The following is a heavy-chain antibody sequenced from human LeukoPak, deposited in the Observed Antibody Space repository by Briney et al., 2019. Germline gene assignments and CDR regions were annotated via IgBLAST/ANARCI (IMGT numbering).Heavy chain of an antibody. CDR3: ARDYGRAYYYYGMDV. D-gene: IGHD4-17*01. Sequence: SQTLSLTCTVSGGSISSGGYYWSWIRQHPGKGLEWIGYIYYCGGTYYNPSLKSRVTISVDTSKNQFSLKLSSVTAADTAVYYCARDYGRAYYYYGMDVWGQGTTVTVSS. CDR2: IYYCGGT. J-gene: IGHJ6*02. CDR1: GGSISSGGYY. V-gene: IGHV4-31*03.